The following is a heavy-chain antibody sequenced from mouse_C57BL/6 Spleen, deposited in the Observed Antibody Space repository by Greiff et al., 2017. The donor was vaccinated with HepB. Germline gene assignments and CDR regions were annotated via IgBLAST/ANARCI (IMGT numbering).Heavy chain of an antibody. CDR1: GYSFTGYY. CDR2: INPSTGGT. D-gene: IGHD2-3*01. V-gene: IGHV1-42*01. J-gene: IGHJ2*01. Sequence: EVQLQQSGPELVKPGASVKISCKASGYSFTGYYMNWVKQSPEKSLEWIGEINPSTGGTTYNQKFKAKATLTVDKSSSTAYMQLKSLTSEDSAVYYCARYDGYLYYFDYWGQGTTLTVSS. CDR3: ARYDGYLYYFDY.